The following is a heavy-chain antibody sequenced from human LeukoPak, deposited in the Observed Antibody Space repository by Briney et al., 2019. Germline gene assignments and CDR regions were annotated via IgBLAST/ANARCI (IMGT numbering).Heavy chain of an antibody. V-gene: IGHV3-23*01. CDR2: ISGSGGST. Sequence: PGGSLRLSCAASGFTFSSYAMSWVRQAPGKGLEWVSAISGSGGSTYYADSVKGRFTISRDNSKNTLYLQMNTLRAEDTAVYYCLRDRGYSTYDCWGQGTLVTASS. CDR3: LRDRGYSTYDC. CDR1: GFTFSSYA. D-gene: IGHD6-13*01. J-gene: IGHJ4*02.